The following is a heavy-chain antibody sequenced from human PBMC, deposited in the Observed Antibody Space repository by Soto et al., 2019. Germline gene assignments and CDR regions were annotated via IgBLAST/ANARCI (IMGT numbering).Heavy chain of an antibody. Sequence: SETLSLTCTVSGGTVSGDSFSMYYWSWIRQPPGKGLEWIGEINHSGSTNYNPSLKSRVSISVDRSKNQFSLKLSSVTAADSAVYYCARMWSGYNSHWGQGTLVTVSS. CDR2: INHSGST. D-gene: IGHD6-25*01. CDR3: ARMWSGYNSH. V-gene: IGHV4-34*01. CDR1: GGTVSGDSFSMYY. J-gene: IGHJ4*02.